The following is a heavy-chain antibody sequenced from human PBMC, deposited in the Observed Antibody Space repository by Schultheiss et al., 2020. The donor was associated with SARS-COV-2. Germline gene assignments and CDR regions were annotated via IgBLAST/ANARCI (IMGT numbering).Heavy chain of an antibody. CDR2: FSGRGGAT. J-gene: IGHJ4*02. Sequence: GESLKISCAASGFTFSSYAMSWVRQAPGKGPEWVSSFSGRGGATSYADFVKGRFTISRDTSKNTLSLQLNSLRAEDTAVYYCAKDRRDGYNHGLDYWGQGTLVTVSS. CDR1: GFTFSSYA. CDR3: AKDRRDGYNHGLDY. D-gene: IGHD5-24*01. V-gene: IGHV3-23*01.